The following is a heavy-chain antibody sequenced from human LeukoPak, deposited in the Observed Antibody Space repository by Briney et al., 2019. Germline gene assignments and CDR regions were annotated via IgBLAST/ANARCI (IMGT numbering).Heavy chain of an antibody. CDR3: ARARWLSDDAFDI. CDR1: GYTFTGYY. J-gene: IGHJ3*02. D-gene: IGHD3-22*01. CDR2: INPNSGGT. V-gene: IGHV1-2*02. Sequence: ASVKASCKASGYTFTGYYIHWVRQAPGQGLEWMGWINPNSGGTNFAQKFQGRVTMTRDTSISTAYMELSRLRSDDTAVYYCARARWLSDDAFDIWGQGTMVTVSS.